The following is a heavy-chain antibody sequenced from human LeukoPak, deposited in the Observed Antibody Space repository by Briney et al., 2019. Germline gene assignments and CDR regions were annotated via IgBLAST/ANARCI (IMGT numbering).Heavy chain of an antibody. V-gene: IGHV3-7*01. CDR1: GFTFSSYA. J-gene: IGHJ4*02. CDR3: ARGRETFDY. CDR2: IKQDGSEK. Sequence: PGGSLRLSCAASGFTFSSYAMSWVRQAPGKGLEWVANIKQDGSEKYYVDSVKGRFTISRDNAKNSLYLQMNSLRAEDTAVYYCARGRETFDYWGQGTLVTVSS. D-gene: IGHD5-24*01.